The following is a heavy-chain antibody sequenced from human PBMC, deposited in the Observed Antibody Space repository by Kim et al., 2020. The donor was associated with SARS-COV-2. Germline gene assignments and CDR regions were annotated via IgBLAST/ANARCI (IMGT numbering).Heavy chain of an antibody. J-gene: IGHJ5*02. CDR2: INHSGST. Sequence: SETLSLTCAVYGGSFSGYYWSWIRQTPGKGQEWVGEINHSGSTNYNPSLKSRVTISVDTSKNQFSLKLSSVTAADTAVYYCARTRVVTAKWNNWFDPWGQGTLVTVSS. CDR3: ARTRVVTAKWNNWFDP. CDR1: GGSFSGYY. V-gene: IGHV4-34*01. D-gene: IGHD2-21*02.